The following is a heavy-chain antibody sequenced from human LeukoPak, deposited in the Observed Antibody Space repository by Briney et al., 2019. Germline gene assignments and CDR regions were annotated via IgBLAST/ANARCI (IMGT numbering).Heavy chain of an antibody. CDR3: AKDSPVATW. Sequence: GGSLRLSCAASGFTFSSPAMSWVRQAPGKGLEWVSSITPSGDGTYYAASVKGRFTISRDNSKNTLYLQMDSLRADDTAKYYCAKDSPVATWWGQGTLITVSS. D-gene: IGHD1-26*01. CDR1: GFTFSSPA. CDR2: ITPSGDGT. J-gene: IGHJ4*02. V-gene: IGHV3-23*01.